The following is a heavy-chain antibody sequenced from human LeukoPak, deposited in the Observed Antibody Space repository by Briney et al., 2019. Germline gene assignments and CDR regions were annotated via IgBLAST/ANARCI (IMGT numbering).Heavy chain of an antibody. Sequence: PGGSLRLSCTASGFTFTNYWMSWVRQAPGKGLERVAYIKEDGSETKYVDSVKGRFTISRDNAKNSVFVQMNGLRVEDTAVYYCVRAGGSSWSDFWGQGTLVTVSS. CDR2: IKEDGSET. V-gene: IGHV3-7*01. D-gene: IGHD6-13*01. J-gene: IGHJ4*02. CDR3: VRAGGSSWSDF. CDR1: GFTFTNYW.